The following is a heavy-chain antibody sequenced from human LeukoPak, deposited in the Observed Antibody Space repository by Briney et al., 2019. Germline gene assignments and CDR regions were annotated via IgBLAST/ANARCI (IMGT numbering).Heavy chain of an antibody. CDR1: GYTFTGYY. V-gene: IGHV1-2*02. CDR2: INPNSGGT. D-gene: IGHD3-22*01. J-gene: IGHJ4*02. CDR3: ARLPYSYYYDSSGYPDPFFDY. Sequence: ASVKVSCKASGYTFTGYYMYWVRQAPGQGLEWMGWINPNSGGTNYAQKFQGRVTMTRDTSISTAYMELSRLRSDDTAVYYCARLPYSYYYDSSGYPDPFFDYWGQGTLVTVSS.